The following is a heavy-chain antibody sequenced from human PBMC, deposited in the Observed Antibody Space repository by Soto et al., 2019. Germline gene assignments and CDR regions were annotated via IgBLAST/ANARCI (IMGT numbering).Heavy chain of an antibody. D-gene: IGHD3-3*01. V-gene: IGHV5-51*01. CDR3: ARVYYDFWSGYYQLRYYFDY. CDR2: IYPGDSDT. CDR1: GYSFTSYW. J-gene: IGHJ4*02. Sequence: PGESLKISCKGSGYSFTSYWIGWVRQMPGKGLEWMGIIYPGDSDTRYSPSFQGQVTISADKSISTAYLQWSSLKASDTAMYYCARVYYDFWSGYYQLRYYFDYWGQGTLVTVSS.